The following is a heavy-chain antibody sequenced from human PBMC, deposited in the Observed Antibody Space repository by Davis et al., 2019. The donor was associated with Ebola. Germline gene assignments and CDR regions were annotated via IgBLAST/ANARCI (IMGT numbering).Heavy chain of an antibody. Sequence: PGGSLRLSCAASGFTFSSYAMSWVRQAPGKGLEWVSAISGSGGSTYYADSVKGRFTISRDNSKNTLYLQMNSLRVEDTAVYYCGKSHTGLNDARDVWGQGTMVTVSS. D-gene: IGHD1-1*01. V-gene: IGHV3-23*01. CDR2: ISGSGGST. CDR1: GFTFSSYA. J-gene: IGHJ3*01. CDR3: GKSHTGLNDARDV.